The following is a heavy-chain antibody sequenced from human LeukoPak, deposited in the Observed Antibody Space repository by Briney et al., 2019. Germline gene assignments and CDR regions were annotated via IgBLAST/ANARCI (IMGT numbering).Heavy chain of an antibody. CDR2: IKQDGTEK. CDR3: ARDSSYYWYFDL. Sequence: PGGSLRLSCAASGFTFSIYWMNWVRQAPGKGLEWVANIKQDGTEKYYVDSVKGRFTISRDNAKNSLYLQMNSLRADDTAIYYCARDSSYYWYFDLWGRGTLVTVSS. J-gene: IGHJ2*01. V-gene: IGHV3-7*01. CDR1: GFTFSIYW. D-gene: IGHD2-2*01.